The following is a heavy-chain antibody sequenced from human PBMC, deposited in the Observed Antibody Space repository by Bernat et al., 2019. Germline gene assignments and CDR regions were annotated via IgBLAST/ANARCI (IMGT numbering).Heavy chain of an antibody. CDR3: ARASFPSGSYST. CDR2: ISSSSSYI. J-gene: IGHJ5*02. V-gene: IGHV3-21*01. CDR1: GFTFSSYS. D-gene: IGHD1-26*01. Sequence: EVQLVESGGGLVKPGGSLRLSCAASGFTFSSYSMNWVRQAPGKGLEWVSSISSSSSYIYYADSVKGRFTISRDNAKNSLYLQMNSLRAEDTAVYCCARASFPSGSYSTWGQGTLVTVSS.